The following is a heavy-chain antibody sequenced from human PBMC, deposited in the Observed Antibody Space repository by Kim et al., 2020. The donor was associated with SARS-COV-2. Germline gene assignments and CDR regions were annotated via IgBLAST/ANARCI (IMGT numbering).Heavy chain of an antibody. V-gene: IGHV1-3*01. Sequence: ASVKVSCKASGYTFTSYAMHWVRQAPGQRLEWMGWINAGNGNTKYSQKFQGRVTITRDTSASTAYMELSSLRSEDTAVYYCAREGQIFGVVIYFDYWGQGTLVTVSS. J-gene: IGHJ4*02. CDR1: GYTFTSYA. CDR3: AREGQIFGVVIYFDY. CDR2: INAGNGNT. D-gene: IGHD3-3*01.